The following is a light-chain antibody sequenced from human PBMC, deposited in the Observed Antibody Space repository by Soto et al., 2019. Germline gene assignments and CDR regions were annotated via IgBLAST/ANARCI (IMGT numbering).Light chain of an antibody. CDR2: DAS. CDR1: QSVSSY. Sequence: EIVLPPSPATLSLSPVERATLSCRASQSVSSYLAWYPQKPGQAPRLLMYDASNRATGIPARFSGSGSGTDFTLTISSLEPEDFAVYYCQEHASIFGQGTRLEIK. J-gene: IGKJ5*01. CDR3: QEHASI. V-gene: IGKV3-11*01.